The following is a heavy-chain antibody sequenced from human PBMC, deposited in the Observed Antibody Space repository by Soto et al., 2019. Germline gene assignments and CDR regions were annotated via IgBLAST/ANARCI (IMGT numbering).Heavy chain of an antibody. CDR2: ISGSGGST. D-gene: IGHD2-8*01. Sequence: VGSMRLSCAASGGTISSYAMSRVRQAPGKGLEWVSAISGSGGSTYYADSVKGRFTISRDNSKNTLYLQMNSLRAEDTAVYYCAKGGIVLMESYYYCMDVWGKGTTVTVSS. J-gene: IGHJ6*03. CDR3: AKGGIVLMESYYYCMDV. CDR1: GGTISSYA. V-gene: IGHV3-23*01.